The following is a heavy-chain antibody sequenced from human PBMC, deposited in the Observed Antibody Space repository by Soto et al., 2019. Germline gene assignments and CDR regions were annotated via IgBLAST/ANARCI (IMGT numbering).Heavy chain of an antibody. D-gene: IGHD3-3*01. J-gene: IGHJ4*02. V-gene: IGHV3-30*18. Sequence: GGSLRLSCAASGFTFSSYGMHWVRQAPGKGLEWVAVISYDGSNKYYADSVKGRFTISRDNSKNTLYLQMNSLRAEDTAVYYCAKSHDFWSGSLVFWGQGTLVTVSS. CDR3: AKSHDFWSGSLVF. CDR2: ISYDGSNK. CDR1: GFTFSSYG.